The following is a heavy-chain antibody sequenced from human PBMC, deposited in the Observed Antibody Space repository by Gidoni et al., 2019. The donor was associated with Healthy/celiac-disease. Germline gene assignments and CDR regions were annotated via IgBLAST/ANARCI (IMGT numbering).Heavy chain of an antibody. J-gene: IGHJ4*02. CDR1: GVTFSSYS. Sequence: EVQLVESGGGLVKPGGSLRLSCAASGVTFSSYSMNWVRQAPGKGLEWVSSISSSSSYIYYADSVKGRFTISRDNAKNSLYLQMNSLRAEDTAVYYCAREHCSGGSCFLDYWGQGTLVTVSS. D-gene: IGHD2-15*01. V-gene: IGHV3-21*01. CDR3: AREHCSGGSCFLDY. CDR2: ISSSSSYI.